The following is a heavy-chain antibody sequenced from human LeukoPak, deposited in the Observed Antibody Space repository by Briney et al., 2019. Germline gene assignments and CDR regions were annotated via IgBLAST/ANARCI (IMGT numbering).Heavy chain of an antibody. J-gene: IGHJ4*02. V-gene: IGHV4-59*08. CDR2: ISYTGST. CDR3: ERAVTGTSMVDY. D-gene: IGHD6-19*01. CDR1: GGSIGGDH. Sequence: SETLSLTCTISGGSIGGDHWSWIRQAPGKGLEWIGYISYTGSTSYNPSLRNRVTISLHTSENQFSLSLTSVTAADTAVYYCERAVTGTSMVDYWGQGTLVAVSS.